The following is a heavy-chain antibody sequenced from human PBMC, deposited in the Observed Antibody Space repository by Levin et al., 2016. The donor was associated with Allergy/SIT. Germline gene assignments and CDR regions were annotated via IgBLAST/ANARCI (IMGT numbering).Heavy chain of an antibody. Sequence: GGSLRLSCVASRFRFSISGMSWVRQAPGKGLEWVSGITGGGEDRHYADSVKGRFTISRDNFKNTLFLQMNSLRVEDAAVYYCGKHGGFDYWGQGALVTVSS. CDR2: ITGGGEDR. CDR1: RFRFSISG. D-gene: IGHD3-16*01. CDR3: GKHGGFDY. J-gene: IGHJ4*02. V-gene: IGHV3-23*01.